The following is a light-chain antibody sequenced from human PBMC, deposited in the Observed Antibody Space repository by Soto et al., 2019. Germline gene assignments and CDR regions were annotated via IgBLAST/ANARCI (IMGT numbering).Light chain of an antibody. CDR2: RAS. V-gene: IGKV1-5*01. J-gene: IGKJ4*01. CDR1: QDINRW. Sequence: DIQMTQSPSTLSASVGDRVTITCRASQDINRWLAWYQQKPGKAPKLLIYRASSLESGVPSRFSGSGSGTEFTLTISSLQPDDFATYFCQQYQSYSSFAGGTKVDIK. CDR3: QQYQSYSS.